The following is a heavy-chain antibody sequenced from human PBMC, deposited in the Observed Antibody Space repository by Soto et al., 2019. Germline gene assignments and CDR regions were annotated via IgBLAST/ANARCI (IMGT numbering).Heavy chain of an antibody. Sequence: SETLSLTCSVSGDSISNSRFYWAWIRQPPGEGLEWIGSIYHTGNAYYNPSLKSRVTIFVDTSKNQFSLKLTSVSAADTAVYYCARLGGFYQSLDSWGQGTLVTVSS. CDR1: GDSISNSRFY. J-gene: IGHJ5*01. CDR3: ARLGGFYQSLDS. CDR2: IYHTGNA. D-gene: IGHD3-22*01. V-gene: IGHV4-39*01.